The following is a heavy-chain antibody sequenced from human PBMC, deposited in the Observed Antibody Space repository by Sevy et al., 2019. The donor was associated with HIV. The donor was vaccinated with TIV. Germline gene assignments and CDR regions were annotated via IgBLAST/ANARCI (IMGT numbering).Heavy chain of an antibody. J-gene: IGHJ5*02. CDR1: GFTFSSYE. CDR3: ARVDANYDKGFDP. D-gene: IGHD3-22*01. V-gene: IGHV3-48*03. Sequence: GGSLRLSCEASGFTFSSYEMNWVRQAPGKGLEWVSYISSSGTTIKYADSVKGRFTISRDNAKNSLYMQMNSLRAEDTAVYYCARVDANYDKGFDPWGQGTLVTISP. CDR2: ISSSGTTI.